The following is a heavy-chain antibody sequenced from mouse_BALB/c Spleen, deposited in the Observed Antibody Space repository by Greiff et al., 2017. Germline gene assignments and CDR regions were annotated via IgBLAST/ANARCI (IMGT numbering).Heavy chain of an antibody. J-gene: IGHJ4*01. D-gene: IGHD2-10*02. V-gene: IGHV2-6-5*01. CDR3: AKHQYGTYYYAMDY. CDR2: IWGGGST. CDR1: GFSLTDYG. Sequence: VQRVESGPGLVAPSQSLSITCTVSGFSLTDYGVSWIRQPPGKGLEWLGVIWGGGSTYYNSALKSRLSISKDNSKSQVFLKMNSLQTDDTAMYYCAKHQYGTYYYAMDYWGQGTSVTVSS.